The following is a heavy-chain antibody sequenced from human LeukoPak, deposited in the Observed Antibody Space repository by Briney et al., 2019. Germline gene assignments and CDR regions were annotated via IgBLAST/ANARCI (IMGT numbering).Heavy chain of an antibody. CDR1: GFTFSTYW. CDR2: INSDGSST. D-gene: IGHD3-10*01. J-gene: IGHJ4*02. V-gene: IGHV3-74*01. Sequence: RPGGSLRLSCAASGFTFSTYWMHWVRKAPGKGLAWVSRINSDGSSTSYADSVKGRITISRDNAKNTLYLQMNNLRAEDTAVYYCARDPPSPFGEFGTDYWGQGTLVTVSS. CDR3: ARDPPSPFGEFGTDY.